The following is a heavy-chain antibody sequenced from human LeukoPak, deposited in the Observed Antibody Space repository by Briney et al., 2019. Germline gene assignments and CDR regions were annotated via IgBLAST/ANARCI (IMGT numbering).Heavy chain of an antibody. D-gene: IGHD6-19*01. CDR3: AKAGAVAGTDWFDP. CDR2: ISGSGGST. Sequence: GGSLRLSCAASGFTFNSYAMSWVRQAPGKGLEWVSAISGSGGSTYYADSVKGRFTISRDNSKNTLYLQMNCLRAEDTAVYYCAKAGAVAGTDWFDPWGQGTLFTVSS. J-gene: IGHJ5*02. V-gene: IGHV3-23*01. CDR1: GFTFNSYA.